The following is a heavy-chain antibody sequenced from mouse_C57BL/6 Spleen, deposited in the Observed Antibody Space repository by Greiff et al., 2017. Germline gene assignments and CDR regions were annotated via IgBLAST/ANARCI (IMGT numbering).Heavy chain of an antibody. D-gene: IGHD1-1*01. Sequence: VKLQQPGAELVRPGTSVKLSCKASGYTFTSYWMHWVKQRPGQGLEWIGVVDPSDSYTNYNKKFKGKATLTVDTSSSTAYMQLSSLTSEESAVYYCARNYGSSFWYFYVWGTGTTVTCAS. V-gene: IGHV1-59*01. CDR3: ARNYGSSFWYFYV. CDR1: GYTFTSYW. J-gene: IGHJ1*03. CDR2: VDPSDSYT.